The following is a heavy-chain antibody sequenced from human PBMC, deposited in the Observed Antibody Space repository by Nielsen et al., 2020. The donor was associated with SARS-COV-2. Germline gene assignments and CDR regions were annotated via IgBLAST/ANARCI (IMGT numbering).Heavy chain of an antibody. V-gene: IGHV1-3*01. CDR3: AREMGHYYGSGSYSAYYYYGMDV. CDR1: GYTFTSYA. Sequence: ASVKVSCKASGYTFTSYAMHWARQAPGQRLEWMGWINAGNGNTKYSQKFQGRVTITRDTSASTAYMELSSLRSEDTAVYYCAREMGHYYGSGSYSAYYYYGMDVWGQGTTVTVSS. D-gene: IGHD3-10*01. CDR2: INAGNGNT. J-gene: IGHJ6*02.